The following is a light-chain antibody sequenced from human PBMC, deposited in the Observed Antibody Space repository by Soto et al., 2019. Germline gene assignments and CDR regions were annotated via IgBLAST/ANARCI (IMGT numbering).Light chain of an antibody. J-gene: IGKJ1*01. V-gene: IGKV3-15*01. Sequence: EVVVTQSPGTLSLSPGERATLSCRASQTVGSSFLAWFQHKPGQAPRLLIYGASTRATGIPARFSGSGSGTEFTLIISSLQSEDSAVYYCQQYNSWLWTFGQGTKVDIK. CDR2: GAS. CDR3: QQYNSWLWT. CDR1: QTVGSS.